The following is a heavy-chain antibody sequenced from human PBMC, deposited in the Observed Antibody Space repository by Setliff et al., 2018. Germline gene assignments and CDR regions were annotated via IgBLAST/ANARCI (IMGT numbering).Heavy chain of an antibody. CDR1: GFTFSTYW. V-gene: IGHV3-74*03. D-gene: IGHD2-21*01. CDR3: ARVIVGGGNTPFDL. J-gene: IGHJ4*02. CDR2: IGTDGSGT. Sequence: RGSLRLSCAASGFTFSTYWMHWVRQVPGKGLVWVSRIGTDGSGTEYADSVKGRFTVSRDNAKNTLYLQMNRLRAEDTAVYYCARVIVGGGNTPFDLWGQGTLVTVSS.